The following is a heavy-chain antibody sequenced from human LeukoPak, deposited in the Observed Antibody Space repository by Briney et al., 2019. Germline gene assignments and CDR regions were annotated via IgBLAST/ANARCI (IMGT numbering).Heavy chain of an antibody. J-gene: IGHJ5*02. Sequence: SETLSLTCTVSGGSISSGSYYWGWIRQPPGKGLEWIGSIYYSGSTYYNPSLKSRVTISVDTSKNQFSLKLSSVTAADTAVYYCARRIAAAGGDWFDPWGQGTLVTVSS. V-gene: IGHV4-39*01. CDR3: ARRIAAAGGDWFDP. D-gene: IGHD6-13*01. CDR2: IYYSGST. CDR1: GGSISSGSYY.